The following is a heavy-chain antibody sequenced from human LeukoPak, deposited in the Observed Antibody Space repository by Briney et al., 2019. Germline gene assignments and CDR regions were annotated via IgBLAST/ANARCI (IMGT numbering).Heavy chain of an antibody. D-gene: IGHD2-2*01. CDR2: IYHSGST. V-gene: IGHV4-30-2*01. Sequence: SQTLSLTCTVSGGSISSGGYYWSWIRQPPGKGLEWIGYIYHSGSTYYNPSLKSRVTISVDRSKNQFSLKLSSVTAADTAVYYCARRGYCSSTSCYYFDYWGQGTLVSVSS. CDR1: GGSISSGGYY. CDR3: ARRGYCSSTSCYYFDY. J-gene: IGHJ4*02.